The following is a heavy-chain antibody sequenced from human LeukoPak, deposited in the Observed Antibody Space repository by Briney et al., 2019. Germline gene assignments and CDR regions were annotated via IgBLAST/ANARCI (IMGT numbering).Heavy chain of an antibody. V-gene: IGHV3-30*02. CDR1: GFTFSNYG. CDR2: IRYDGSDK. CDR3: AKGQLGIQSSKWFDP. J-gene: IGHJ5*02. Sequence: GGSLRLSCAASGFTFSNYGMYWVRQAPGKGLEWVAFIRYDGSDKYYADSMKGRFTISRDNSKNTLYLQMDSLRPEGTAVYYCAKGQLGIQSSKWFDPWGQGTLVTVSS. D-gene: IGHD7-27*01.